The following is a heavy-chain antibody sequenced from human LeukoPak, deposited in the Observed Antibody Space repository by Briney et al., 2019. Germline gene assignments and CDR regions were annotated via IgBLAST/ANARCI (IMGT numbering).Heavy chain of an antibody. CDR3: ARSGYYDSSGYYDC. V-gene: IGHV3-23*01. Sequence: GSLRLSCTASGFTFSTYAMTWLRQPPGKGLEWVSTITDSAAATYYRESVKGRFTISRDNSKNTLYLQMNSLRAEDTAVYYCARSGYYDSSGYYDCWGQGTLVTVSS. CDR1: GFTFSTYA. CDR2: ITDSAAAT. J-gene: IGHJ4*02. D-gene: IGHD3-22*01.